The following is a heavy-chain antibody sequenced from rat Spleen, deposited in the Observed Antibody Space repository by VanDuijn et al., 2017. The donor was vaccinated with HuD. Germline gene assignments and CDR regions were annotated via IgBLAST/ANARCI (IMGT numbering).Heavy chain of an antibody. V-gene: IGHV5-31*01. CDR2: ITNASGRT. J-gene: IGHJ2*01. CDR3: SRGGATRFDY. D-gene: IGHD1-11*01. Sequence: EVQLVESGGGLVQPGRSLKLSCVASGFTFNNYWMTWIRQAPGKGLEWVASITNASGRTYYPDSVRGRFTISRDNAKSTLYLQMDSLRSEDTATYYCSRGGATRFDYWGQGVMVTVSS. CDR1: GFTFNNYW.